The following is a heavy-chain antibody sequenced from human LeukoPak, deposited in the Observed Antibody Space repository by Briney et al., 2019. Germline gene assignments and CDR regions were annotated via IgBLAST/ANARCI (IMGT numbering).Heavy chain of an antibody. CDR3: ARAPARRSGSPQGYYYYMDV. CDR1: GYTFTSYD. Sequence: ASVKVSCKASGYTFTSYDINWVRQATGQGLEWMGWMGPDSGNTGYAQKFQGRVTMTRNTSISTVYMELSSLKSEDTAVYYCARAPARRSGSPQGYYYYMDVWGKGTTVTVSS. CDR2: MGPDSGNT. D-gene: IGHD3-10*01. J-gene: IGHJ6*03. V-gene: IGHV1-8*01.